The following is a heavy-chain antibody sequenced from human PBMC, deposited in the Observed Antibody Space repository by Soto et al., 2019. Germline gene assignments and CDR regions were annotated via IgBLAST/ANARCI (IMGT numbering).Heavy chain of an antibody. Sequence: VGSLRLSCAGSGFTLDSYGMHWVRQAPGKGPEWVAVISHDGSTTYYGDSVKGRFTISRDNAKNSLYLQMNSLRAEDTAVYYCARDEFRGGWYLVRSTYYYYYGMDVWGQGTTVTVSS. CDR3: ARDEFRGGWYLVRSTYYYYYGMDV. V-gene: IGHV3-30*03. D-gene: IGHD6-19*01. CDR2: ISHDGSTT. J-gene: IGHJ6*02. CDR1: GFTLDSYG.